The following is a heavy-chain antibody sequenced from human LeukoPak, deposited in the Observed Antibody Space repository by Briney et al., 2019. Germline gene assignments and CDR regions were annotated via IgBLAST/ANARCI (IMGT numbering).Heavy chain of an antibody. V-gene: IGHV4-39*01. CDR1: GVSISSSNSY. Sequence: SETLSLTCTVSGVSISSSNSYWGWIRQPPGRGLEWIGSIYYSGNTYYNASLKSQVSISIDTSKNRFSLKLTSVTAADTAVYYCARQTGSGLFILPGGQGTLVTVSS. D-gene: IGHD3/OR15-3a*01. CDR2: IYYSGNT. J-gene: IGHJ4*02. CDR3: ARQTGSGLFILP.